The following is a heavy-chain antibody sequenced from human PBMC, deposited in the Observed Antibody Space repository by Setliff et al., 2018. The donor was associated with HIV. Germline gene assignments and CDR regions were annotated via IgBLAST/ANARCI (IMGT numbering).Heavy chain of an antibody. Sequence: SETLSLTCPVSGGSISGYFWSWIRQPAGKGMEWIGRTFTSGITNYSPSLKSRVTMSVDTSKNQFSLNLTSVTAADTAVYYCAREPKGVDDRALDYWGQGTLVTVSS. CDR3: AREPKGVDDRALDY. J-gene: IGHJ4*02. D-gene: IGHD1-1*01. V-gene: IGHV4-4*07. CDR1: GGSISGYF. CDR2: TFTSGIT.